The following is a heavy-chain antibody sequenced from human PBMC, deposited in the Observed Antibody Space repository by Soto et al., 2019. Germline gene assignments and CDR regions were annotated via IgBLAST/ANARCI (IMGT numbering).Heavy chain of an antibody. V-gene: IGHV3-7*05. CDR2: INQDGSEK. CDR1: GFPFRTYW. Sequence: EVQLVESGGGLVQPGGSLRLSCGASGFPFRTYWLSWVRQVPGKGLEWVANINQDGSEKNYVDSVKGRFTISRDNAKNSLHLQLSSLRAEDTALYYCARDGSTSWYSYDYHGMDVWGQGTTVTVSS. D-gene: IGHD5-18*01. CDR3: ARDGSTSWYSYDYHGMDV. J-gene: IGHJ6*02.